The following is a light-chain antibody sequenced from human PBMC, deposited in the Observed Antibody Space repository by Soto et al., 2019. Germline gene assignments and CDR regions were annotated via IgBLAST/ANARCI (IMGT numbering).Light chain of an antibody. CDR1: QSVRTY. Sequence: EIVFTQSPSTLSLSQGERATLSCRASQSVRTYLSYVAWYQQRPGQAPRLLIYDASNRATGIPARFSGSGSGTDFTLTISSLEPEDFAVYYCQQRSNWPPVFGGGTNVDI. J-gene: IGKJ4*01. CDR3: QQRSNWPPV. CDR2: DAS. V-gene: IGKV3-11*01.